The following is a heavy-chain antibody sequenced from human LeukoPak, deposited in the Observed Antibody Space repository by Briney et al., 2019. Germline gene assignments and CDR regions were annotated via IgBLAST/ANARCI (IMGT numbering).Heavy chain of an antibody. D-gene: IGHD3-22*01. CDR3: ARDGLYYYDGSVYYYGGKFDY. V-gene: IGHV3-48*02. CDR1: GFTFSSYS. Sequence: QPGGSLRLSCAASGFTFSSYSMNWVRRAPGKGLEWVSYISSSSSTIYYADSVKGRFTISRDNAKNSLYLQMNSLRDEDTAVYYCARDGLYYYDGSVYYYGGKFDYGGRGPLVTVSS. CDR2: ISSSSSTI. J-gene: IGHJ4*02.